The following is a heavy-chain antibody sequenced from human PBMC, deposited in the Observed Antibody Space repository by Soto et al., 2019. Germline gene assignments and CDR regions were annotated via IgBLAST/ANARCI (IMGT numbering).Heavy chain of an antibody. V-gene: IGHV3-30-3*01. J-gene: IGHJ6*02. D-gene: IGHD3-22*01. Sequence: PVGSLRLSCAASGFTFSSYAMHWVRQAPGKGLEWVAVISYGGSNKYYADSVKGRFTISRDNSKNTLYLQMNSLRAEDTAVYYCARDGRRVITRTDYYYGMDVWGQGTTVTVSS. CDR2: ISYGGSNK. CDR1: GFTFSSYA. CDR3: ARDGRRVITRTDYYYGMDV.